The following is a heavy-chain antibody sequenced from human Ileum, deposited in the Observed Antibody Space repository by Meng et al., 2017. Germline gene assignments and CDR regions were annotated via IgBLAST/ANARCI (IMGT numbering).Heavy chain of an antibody. Sequence: VQLQVSGPGLVKPSVTLSLTCTVSGGSISGSYWSWIRQFPGKGLEWIGYTYYSGTTNYNPSLRGRVTMSVDTSRAQFSLKLTSVTAADTAIYYCARGKAIPDFWGQGTLVTVSS. CDR3: ARGKAIPDF. CDR2: TYYSGTT. D-gene: IGHD2-2*02. J-gene: IGHJ4*02. CDR1: GGSISGSY. V-gene: IGHV4-59*08.